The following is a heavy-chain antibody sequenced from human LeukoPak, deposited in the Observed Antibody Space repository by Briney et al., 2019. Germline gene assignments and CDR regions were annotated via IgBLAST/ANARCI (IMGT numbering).Heavy chain of an antibody. CDR2: INPNSGGT. CDR1: GYTFTGYY. J-gene: IGHJ4*02. CDR3: ATYYDFWSGYYTYYFDY. Sequence: ASVKVSCKASGYTFTGYYMHWVRQAPGQGLEWMGRINPNSGGTNYAQKFQGRVTMTRDTSISTAYMELSRLRSDATAVYYCATYYDFWSGYYTYYFDYWGQGTLVTVSS. D-gene: IGHD3-3*01. V-gene: IGHV1-2*06.